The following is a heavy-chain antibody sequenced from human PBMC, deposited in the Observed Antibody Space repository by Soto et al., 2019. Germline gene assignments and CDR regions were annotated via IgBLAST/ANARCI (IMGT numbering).Heavy chain of an antibody. CDR2: INPNSGGT. CDR1: GYTFTSYG. V-gene: IGHV1-2*02. Sequence: GASVKVSCKASGYTFTSYGISWVRQAPGQGLEWMGWINPNSGGTNYAQKFQGRVTMTRDTSISTAYMELSRLRSDDTAVYYCARDTDDYSNVYYYYGRDVWGQGTTGTVSS. D-gene: IGHD4-4*01. J-gene: IGHJ6*02. CDR3: ARDTDDYSNVYYYYGRDV.